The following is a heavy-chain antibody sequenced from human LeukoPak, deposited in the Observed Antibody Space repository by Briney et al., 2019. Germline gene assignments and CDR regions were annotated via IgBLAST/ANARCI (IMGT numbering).Heavy chain of an antibody. CDR3: AKDREQWLPTSFDY. D-gene: IGHD6-19*01. CDR2: ISYDGSNK. CDR1: GFTFSSYG. J-gene: IGHJ4*02. Sequence: PGGSLRPSCAASGFTFSSYGMHWVRQAPGRGLEWVAVISYDGSNKYYADSVKGRFTISRDNSKNTLYLQMNSLRAEDTAVYYCAKDREQWLPTSFDYWGQGTLVTVSS. V-gene: IGHV3-30*18.